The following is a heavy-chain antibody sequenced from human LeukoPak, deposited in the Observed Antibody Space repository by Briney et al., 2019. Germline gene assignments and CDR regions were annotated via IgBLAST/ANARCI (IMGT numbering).Heavy chain of an antibody. CDR1: DESLNSYY. Sequence: SETLSLTCAVYDESLNSYYWSWIRQPPGRGLEWIGEMNDSGRTTYNPSLESRATISAERSKNLFSLKLTSVTAADTAVYYCASGSWSRRFAPWGQGTLATVSS. CDR3: ASGSWSRRFAP. J-gene: IGHJ5*02. V-gene: IGHV4-34*01. D-gene: IGHD1-14*01. CDR2: MNDSGRT.